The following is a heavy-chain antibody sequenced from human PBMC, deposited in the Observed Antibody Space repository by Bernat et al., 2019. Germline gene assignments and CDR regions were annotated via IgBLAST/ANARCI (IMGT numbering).Heavy chain of an antibody. CDR2: IIPILGIA. J-gene: IGHJ5*02. D-gene: IGHD3-10*01. Sequence: QVQLVQSGAEVKKPGSSVKVSCKASGGTFSSYTISWVRRPPGQGLEWMGRIIPILGIANYAQKFQGRVTITADKSTSTAYMELSSLRSEDTAVYYCARETYYYGSGRGWFDPWGQGTLVTVSS. CDR1: GGTFSSYT. V-gene: IGHV1-69*08. CDR3: ARETYYYGSGRGWFDP.